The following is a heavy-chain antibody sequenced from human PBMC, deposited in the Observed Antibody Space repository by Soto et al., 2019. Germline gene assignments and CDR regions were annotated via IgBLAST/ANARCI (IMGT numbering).Heavy chain of an antibody. CDR3: ARQLSHICDS. V-gene: IGHV5-51*01. D-gene: IGHD3-3*02. Sequence: GESLKISCKGVGYKFGSAWIGWVRQMPGKGLEWMGIIKPGTSDIRYSPSCRGHVTISADEAVSTAYLQWSSLKASDTAMYYCARQLSHICDSWGQGTLVTAPQ. CDR1: GYKFGSAW. J-gene: IGHJ4*02. CDR2: IKPGTSDI.